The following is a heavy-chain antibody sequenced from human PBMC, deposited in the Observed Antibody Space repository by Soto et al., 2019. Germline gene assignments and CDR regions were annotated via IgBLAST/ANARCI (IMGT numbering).Heavy chain of an antibody. Sequence: SETLSLTCAVYGGSFIGYYWTWILQPPWTGLEWIGEINHSGSTNYNPSLKSRVTISVDTSKNQFSLKLTSVTAADAAVYYCARDKITGLFDYWGQGTLVTVSS. CDR3: ARDKITGLFDY. CDR2: INHSGST. CDR1: GGSFIGYY. D-gene: IGHD2-8*02. V-gene: IGHV4-34*01. J-gene: IGHJ4*02.